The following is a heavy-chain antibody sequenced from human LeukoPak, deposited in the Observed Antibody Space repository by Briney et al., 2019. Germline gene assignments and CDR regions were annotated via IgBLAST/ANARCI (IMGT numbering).Heavy chain of an antibody. CDR1: GFTFSSYA. CDR2: ISGSGGST. D-gene: IGHD3-22*01. V-gene: IGHV3-23*01. CDR3: AKVGYYDSSGYKDAFDI. Sequence: GGSLRLSCAASGFTFSSYAMSWVRQAPGKGLEWVSAISGSGGSTYYADSVKGRFTISRDNSKNTLYLQMDSLRAEDTAVYYCAKVGYYDSSGYKDAFDIWGQGTMVTVSS. J-gene: IGHJ3*02.